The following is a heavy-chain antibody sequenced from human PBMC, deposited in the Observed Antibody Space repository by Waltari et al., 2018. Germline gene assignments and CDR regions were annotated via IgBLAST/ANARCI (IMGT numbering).Heavy chain of an antibody. CDR3: ARSEGDGYNYVVPWY. CDR2: IYHSGST. CDR1: GYSISSGYY. J-gene: IGHJ4*02. Sequence: QVQLQESGPGLVKPSETLSLTCTVSGYSISSGYYWGWIRQPPGKGLEWIGSIYHSGSTYYNPSLKSRVTISVDTSKNQFSLKLSSVTAADTAVYYCARSEGDGYNYVVPWYWGQGTLVTVSS. D-gene: IGHD1-1*01. V-gene: IGHV4-38-2*02.